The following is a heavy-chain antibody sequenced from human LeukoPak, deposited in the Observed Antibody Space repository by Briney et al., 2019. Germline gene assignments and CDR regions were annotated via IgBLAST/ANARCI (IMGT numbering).Heavy chain of an antibody. D-gene: IGHD2-8*01. J-gene: IGHJ4*02. CDR3: VRTNGGTYYDY. CDR1: GFIFTDYD. Sequence: PGGSLRLSCAASGFIFTDYDLHWVRQPPGKGLEWVSVFGIAGDTYYADSVKGRFTISRDVAKNSLYLQMNNLRAGDTAVYYCVRTNGGTYYDYWGQGILVTVCS. CDR2: FGIAGDT. V-gene: IGHV3-13*01.